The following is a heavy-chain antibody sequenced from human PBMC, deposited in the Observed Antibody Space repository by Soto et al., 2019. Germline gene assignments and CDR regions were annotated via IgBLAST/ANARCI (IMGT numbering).Heavy chain of an antibody. Sequence: QVQLQESGPGLVKPSQTLSLTCTVSGGSISSGSYYWSWIRQHPGKGLEWIGYIYYSGSTYYNPSLKRRVTISVDTSKNQFSLKLSSVTAADTAVYYCARDRRGYGDSSPNPGYYYYYGMDVWGQGTTVTVSS. V-gene: IGHV4-31*03. J-gene: IGHJ6*02. CDR2: IYYSGST. CDR1: GGSISSGSYY. D-gene: IGHD4-17*01. CDR3: ARDRRGYGDSSPNPGYYYYYGMDV.